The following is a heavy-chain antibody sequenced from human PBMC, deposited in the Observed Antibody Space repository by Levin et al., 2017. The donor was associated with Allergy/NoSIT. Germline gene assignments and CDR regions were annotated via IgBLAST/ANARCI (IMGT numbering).Heavy chain of an antibody. CDR2: ISDSSSYR. Sequence: MAGGSLRLSCTASGFTFSDYYMSWIRQAPGKGLEWVSYISDSSSYRNYEDFAEGRFTISRDNAKNSVYLQMNSLRADDTAVYYCARGPWFGELYHFDSWGQGTLVTVAS. CDR1: GFTFSDYY. D-gene: IGHD3-10*01. J-gene: IGHJ4*02. V-gene: IGHV3-11*05. CDR3: ARGPWFGELYHFDS.